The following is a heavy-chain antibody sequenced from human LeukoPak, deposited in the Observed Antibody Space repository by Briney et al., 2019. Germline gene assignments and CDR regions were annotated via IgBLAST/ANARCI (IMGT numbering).Heavy chain of an antibody. CDR3: ARHDTTSGTYYRRRTWFDP. CDR1: GFTFSSYA. V-gene: IGHV3-64*01. J-gene: IGHJ5*02. D-gene: IGHD3-10*01. Sequence: GGSLRLSCAASGFTFSSYAMHWVRQAPGKGLEYVSGISSNGGSTYYAKSVKGRFTISRDNSKNTLYLQMNSLRAEDTAVYYCARHDTTSGTYYRRRTWFDPWGQGTLVTVSS. CDR2: ISSNGGST.